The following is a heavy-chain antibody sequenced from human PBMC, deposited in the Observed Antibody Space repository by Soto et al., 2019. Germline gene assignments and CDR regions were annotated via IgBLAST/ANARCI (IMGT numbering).Heavy chain of an antibody. CDR2: ISYDGSNK. V-gene: IGHV3-30*18. J-gene: IGHJ6*02. Sequence: QVQLVESGGGVVQPGRSLRLSCAASGFTFSSYGMHWVRQAPGKGLEWVAVISYDGSNKYYADSVKGRFTISRDNSKNXLXXQMNSLRAEDTAVYYCAKEGNGIVLVPAAIYGMDVWGQGTTVTVSS. CDR1: GFTFSSYG. CDR3: AKEGNGIVLVPAAIYGMDV. D-gene: IGHD2-2*01.